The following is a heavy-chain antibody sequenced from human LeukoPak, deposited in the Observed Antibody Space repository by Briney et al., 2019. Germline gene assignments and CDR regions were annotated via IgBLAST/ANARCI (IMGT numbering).Heavy chain of an antibody. CDR2: INHSGST. CDR1: GGSFSGYY. V-gene: IGHV4-34*01. J-gene: IGHJ4*02. D-gene: IGHD6-19*01. Sequence: SETLSLTCAVYGGSFSGYYWSWIRQPPGKGLEWIGEINHSGSTNYNPSLKSRFTISVDTPKNQFSLKLSSVTAADTAIYYCARGPRGAKSSGWYLLGFDYWGQGTLVTVSS. CDR3: ARGPRGAKSSGWYLLGFDY.